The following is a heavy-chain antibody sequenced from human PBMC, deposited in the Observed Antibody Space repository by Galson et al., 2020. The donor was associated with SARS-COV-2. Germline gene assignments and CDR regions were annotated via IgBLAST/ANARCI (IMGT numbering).Heavy chain of an antibody. CDR3: ARDWGGGTY. D-gene: IGHD2-21*01. CDR2: ISSDGGTT. J-gene: IGHJ4*02. V-gene: IGHV3-64*01. Sequence: GESLKISCAASGFTFSNYAMHWVRQAPGKGLEYVSAISSDGGTTYYANSVKGRFTISRDNSKNTLYLQMGSLRTEDMAVYFCARDWGGGTYWGQGTLVTVSS. CDR1: GFTFSNYA.